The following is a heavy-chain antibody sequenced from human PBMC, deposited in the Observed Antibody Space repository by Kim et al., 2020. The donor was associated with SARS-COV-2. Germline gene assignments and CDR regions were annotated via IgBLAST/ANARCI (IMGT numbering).Heavy chain of an antibody. V-gene: IGHV3-33*06. Sequence: GGSLRLSCAASGFTFSSYGMHWVRQAPGKGLEWVAVIWYDGSNKYYADSVKGRFTISRDNSKNTLYLQMNSLRAEDTAVYYCAKVRPPYSSSWYYFDYWGQGTLVTVSS. J-gene: IGHJ4*02. CDR2: IWYDGSNK. D-gene: IGHD6-13*01. CDR3: AKVRPPYSSSWYYFDY. CDR1: GFTFSSYG.